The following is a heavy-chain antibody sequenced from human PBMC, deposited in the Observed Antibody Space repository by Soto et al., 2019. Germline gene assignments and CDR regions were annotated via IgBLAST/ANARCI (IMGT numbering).Heavy chain of an antibody. CDR3: AKDVVVSPGDLSYGMDV. Sequence: ESGGGVVQPGRSLRLSCAASGFTFSSYGMHWVRQAPGKGLEWVAVISYDGSNKYYADSVKGRFTISRDNSKNTLYLQMNSLRAEDTAVYYCAKDVVVSPGDLSYGMDVWGQGTTVTVSS. D-gene: IGHD2-2*01. CDR1: GFTFSSYG. CDR2: ISYDGSNK. J-gene: IGHJ6*02. V-gene: IGHV3-30*18.